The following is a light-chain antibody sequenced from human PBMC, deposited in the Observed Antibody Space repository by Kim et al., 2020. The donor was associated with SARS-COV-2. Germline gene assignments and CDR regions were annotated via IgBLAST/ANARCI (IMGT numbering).Light chain of an antibody. J-gene: IGKJ2*01. V-gene: IGKV3-15*01. Sequence: EIVMTQSPATLSVSPGERATLSCRASQSVSSNLAWYQQKLGQAPRLLIYGASTRATGIPARFSGSGSGTEFTLTISSLQSEDFAVYYCQQYNNWPRTFGQGTKLEI. CDR1: QSVSSN. CDR3: QQYNNWPRT. CDR2: GAS.